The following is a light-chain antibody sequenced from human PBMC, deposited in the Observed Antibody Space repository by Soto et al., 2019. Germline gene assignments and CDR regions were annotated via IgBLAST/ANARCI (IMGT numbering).Light chain of an antibody. J-gene: IGKJ1*01. CDR2: GAS. Sequence: EIVFTQSPGTLSLSPGERATLSCRASQSVSNNYLAWYQQKPGQAPRLLIYGASNRATGIPDRFSGSGSGTDFTLTISRLEPEDSAVYYCQQYGSSGTFGQGTKVDIK. CDR1: QSVSNNY. CDR3: QQYGSSGT. V-gene: IGKV3-20*01.